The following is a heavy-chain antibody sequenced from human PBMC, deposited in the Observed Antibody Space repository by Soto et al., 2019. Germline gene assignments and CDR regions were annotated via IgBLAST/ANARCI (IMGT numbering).Heavy chain of an antibody. V-gene: IGHV3-53*01. Sequence: EVQLVESGGGLIQPGGSLRLSCAASGFIVSSNSMSWVRQAPGKGLEWVSLIYSAGSTYYADSVKGRFTISRVNSKNTLYLQMNSLRAEDTAVYYCARVLFRGLDVWGQGTTVTVSS. D-gene: IGHD3-10*01. J-gene: IGHJ6*02. CDR1: GFIVSSNS. CDR3: ARVLFRGLDV. CDR2: IYSAGST.